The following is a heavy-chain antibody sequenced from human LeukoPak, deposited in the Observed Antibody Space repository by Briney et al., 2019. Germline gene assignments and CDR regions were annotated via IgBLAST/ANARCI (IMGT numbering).Heavy chain of an antibody. Sequence: SETLSLTCTVSGYSISSGYYWGWIRQPPGKGLEWIGSIYHSGSTNYNPSLKSRVTISVDTSKNQFSLKLSSVTAADTAVYYCARLRRVASSGWSYYYYMDVWGKGTTVTISS. CDR1: GYSISSGYY. V-gene: IGHV4-38-2*02. CDR3: ARLRRVASSGWSYYYYMDV. CDR2: IYHSGST. J-gene: IGHJ6*03. D-gene: IGHD6-19*01.